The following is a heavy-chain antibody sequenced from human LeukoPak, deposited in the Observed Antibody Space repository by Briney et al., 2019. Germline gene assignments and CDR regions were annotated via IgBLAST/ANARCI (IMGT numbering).Heavy chain of an antibody. CDR3: AREDVVGATGGDYYYYYGMDV. V-gene: IGHV1-69*13. CDR2: IIPIFGTA. D-gene: IGHD1-26*01. Sequence: ASVKVSCKASGGTFSSYAISWVRQAPGQGLEWKGGIIPIFGTANYAQKFQGRVTITADESTSTAYMELSSLRSEDTAVYYCAREDVVGATGGDYYYYYGMDVWGQGTTVTVSS. CDR1: GGTFSSYA. J-gene: IGHJ6*02.